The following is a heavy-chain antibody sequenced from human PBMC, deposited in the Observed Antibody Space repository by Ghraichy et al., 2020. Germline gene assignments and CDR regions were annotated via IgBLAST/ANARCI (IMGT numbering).Heavy chain of an antibody. CDR2: INTDSSNK. Sequence: GGSLRLSCAASGFTFSSYSMYWVRQAPGKGLEWVSIINTDSSNKYYVDSVKGRFTISRDNAKNSLFLLMNSLRAEDTAVYYCASNRWGWGQGTLVTVSS. CDR1: GFTFSSYS. D-gene: IGHD2/OR15-2a*01. CDR3: ASNRWG. V-gene: IGHV3-7*01. J-gene: IGHJ4*02.